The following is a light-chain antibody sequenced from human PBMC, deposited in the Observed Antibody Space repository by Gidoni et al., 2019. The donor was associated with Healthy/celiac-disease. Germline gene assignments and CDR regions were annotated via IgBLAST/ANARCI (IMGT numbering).Light chain of an antibody. CDR1: QSVSSN. CDR2: GPS. V-gene: IGKV3-15*01. Sequence: EIVLTQSPATLSVSPGERATLSCRASQSVSSNLAWYQQKPGQAPRLRIYGPSTRTTGIPARFSGSGSGTEFTLTISSLQSEDFAVYYCQQYNNWPSWTFGQGTKVEIK. J-gene: IGKJ1*01. CDR3: QQYNNWPSWT.